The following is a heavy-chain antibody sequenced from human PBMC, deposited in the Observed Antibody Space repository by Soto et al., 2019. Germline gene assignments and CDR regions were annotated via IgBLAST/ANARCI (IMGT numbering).Heavy chain of an antibody. V-gene: IGHV3-21*01. CDR3: AGFFLPPYYYCMDS. D-gene: IGHD3-3*01. Sequence: PGGSLRLSCAASGFTFSSYSMNWVRQAPGKEMEWVSSISSSSSYIYYADSVKGRFTISRDNDKNSLYLQMNSLRAEDTALYFCAGFFLPPYYYCMDSWSRGTRCTAAS. CDR1: GFTFSSYS. CDR2: ISSSSSYI. J-gene: IGHJ6*03.